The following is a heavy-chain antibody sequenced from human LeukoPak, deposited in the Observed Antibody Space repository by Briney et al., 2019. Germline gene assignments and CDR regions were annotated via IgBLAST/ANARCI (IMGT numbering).Heavy chain of an antibody. D-gene: IGHD3-22*01. CDR3: ARDGYYYDSSGYYRWFDH. J-gene: IGHJ5*02. Sequence: ASVTVSCKASGHTFTGYYMHGVRQAPGQGLEWMGWINPNSGGTNYAQKFQGRVTMTRDTSISTAYMELSRLRSDDTAVYYCARDGYYYDSSGYYRWFDHWGQGTLVTVSS. CDR2: INPNSGGT. V-gene: IGHV1-2*02. CDR1: GHTFTGYY.